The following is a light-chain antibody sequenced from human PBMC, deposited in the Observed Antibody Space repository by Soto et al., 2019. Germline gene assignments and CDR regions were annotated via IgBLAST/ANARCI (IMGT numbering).Light chain of an antibody. J-gene: IGKJ2*01. CDR3: QQYGRSPPST. V-gene: IGKV3-20*01. CDR1: QSVSSTY. CDR2: GAS. Sequence: EIVLTQSPGTLSLSPGERATLSCRASQSVSSTYIAWYQQNPGQPPRLLIYGASSRATGIPDRFSGSGSGTDFTLTISRLEPEDFAVYFCQQYGRSPPSTFGQGTKVEIK.